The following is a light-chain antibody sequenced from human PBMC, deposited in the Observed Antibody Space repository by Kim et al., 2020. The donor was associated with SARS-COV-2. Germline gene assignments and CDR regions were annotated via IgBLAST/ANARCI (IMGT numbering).Light chain of an antibody. J-gene: IGLJ1*01. CDR1: KLGDKY. V-gene: IGLV3-1*01. CDR2: QDN. Sequence: SYELTQPPSVSVSPGQTASITCSGYKLGDKYVSWYQQKPGQFPVVVIYQDNQRPSGIPERFSGSNSGNTATLTISGTQAMDEADYYCQAWDSSTHNYVFGAGTMVTVL. CDR3: QAWDSSTHNYV.